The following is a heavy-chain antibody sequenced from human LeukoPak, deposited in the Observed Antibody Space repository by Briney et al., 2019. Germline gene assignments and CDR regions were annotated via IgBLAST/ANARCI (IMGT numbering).Heavy chain of an antibody. Sequence: GGSLRLSCAASGFTFSSYAMSWVRQAPGKGLEWVSAISGSGGSTYYADSVKDRFTISRDNSKNTLYLQMNSLRAEDPAVYYCAKDHGYGSGSYPSGLFDPWGQGTLVTVSS. CDR1: GFTFSSYA. D-gene: IGHD3-10*01. J-gene: IGHJ5*02. CDR2: ISGSGGST. V-gene: IGHV3-23*01. CDR3: AKDHGYGSGSYPSGLFDP.